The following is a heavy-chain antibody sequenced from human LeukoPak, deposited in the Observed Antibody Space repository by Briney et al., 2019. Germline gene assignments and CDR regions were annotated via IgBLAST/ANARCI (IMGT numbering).Heavy chain of an antibody. J-gene: IGHJ5*02. D-gene: IGHD1-26*01. CDR3: ARVGGSLNTPADP. CDR2: IYPGDSDT. V-gene: IGHV5-51*01. CDR1: GYSFNNYW. Sequence: GESLKISCKGSGYSFNNYWIGWVRQMPGKGLEWMGIIYPGDSDTRYSPSFQGLVTISADKSISTAYLQWRSLKASDTAMYYCARVGGSLNTPADPWGQGTLVTVSS.